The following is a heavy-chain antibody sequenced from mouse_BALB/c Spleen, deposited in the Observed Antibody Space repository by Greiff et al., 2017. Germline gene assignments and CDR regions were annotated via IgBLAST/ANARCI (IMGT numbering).Heavy chain of an antibody. J-gene: IGHJ2*01. Sequence: QVQLQQPGAELVKPGASVKLSCKASSYTFTSYWMHWVKQRPGQGLEWIGEINPSNGRTNYNEKFKSKATLTVDKSSSTAYMQLSSLTSEDSAVYYCARATALDYWGQGTTLTVSS. CDR1: SYTFTSYW. D-gene: IGHD1-2*01. CDR2: INPSNGRT. V-gene: IGHV1S81*02. CDR3: ARATALDY.